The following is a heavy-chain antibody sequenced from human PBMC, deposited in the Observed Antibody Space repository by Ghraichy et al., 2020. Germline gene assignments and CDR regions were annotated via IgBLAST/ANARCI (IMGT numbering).Heavy chain of an antibody. Sequence: GASLRLSCAASGFTFSSYAMHWVRQAPGKGLEYVSAISSNGGSTYYANSVKGRFTISRDNSKNTLYLQMGSLRAEDMAVYYCARSITMVRGYNWFDPWGQGTLVTVSS. CDR3: ARSITMVRGYNWFDP. CDR2: ISSNGGST. J-gene: IGHJ5*02. V-gene: IGHV3-64*01. D-gene: IGHD3-10*01. CDR1: GFTFSSYA.